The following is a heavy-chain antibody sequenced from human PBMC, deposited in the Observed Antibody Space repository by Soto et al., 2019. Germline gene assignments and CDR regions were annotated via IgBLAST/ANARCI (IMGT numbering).Heavy chain of an antibody. D-gene: IGHD3-3*01. Sequence: ASVKVSCKASGYTFTSYYMHWVRQAPGQGLEWMGIINPSGGSTSYAQKFQGRVTMTRDTSTSTVYMELSSLRSEDTAVYYCARERFWSGYYYYYGMDVWGQGTTVTVSS. CDR2: INPSGGST. J-gene: IGHJ6*02. CDR1: GYTFTSYY. CDR3: ARERFWSGYYYYYGMDV. V-gene: IGHV1-46*01.